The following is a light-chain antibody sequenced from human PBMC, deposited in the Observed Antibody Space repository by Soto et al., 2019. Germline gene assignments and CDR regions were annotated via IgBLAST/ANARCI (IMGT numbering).Light chain of an antibody. J-gene: IGLJ2*01. Sequence: QSALTQPPSASGSPGQSVTISCTGTSSDIGSYDLVSWYQQHPGKAPKLILYEVAKRPSGVPARFSGSKSGNTASLTVSGLQADEESDYYCSSFAGNNNLFGGGTKLTVL. CDR3: SSFAGNNNL. V-gene: IGLV2-8*01. CDR1: SSDIGSYDL. CDR2: EVA.